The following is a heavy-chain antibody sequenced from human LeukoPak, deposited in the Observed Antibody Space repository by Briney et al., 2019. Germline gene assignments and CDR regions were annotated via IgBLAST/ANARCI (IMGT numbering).Heavy chain of an antibody. CDR1: GFTFSSYA. V-gene: IGHV3-23*01. D-gene: IGHD5-24*01. CDR3: AKGRDGYDAFDI. J-gene: IGHJ3*02. CDR2: ISGSGGSA. Sequence: PGGSLRLSCAASGFTFSSYAMSWVRQAPGKGLEWVSAISGSGGSAYYADSVKGRFTISRDNSKNTLYLQMNSLRAEDTAVYYCAKGRDGYDAFDIWGQGTMVTVSS.